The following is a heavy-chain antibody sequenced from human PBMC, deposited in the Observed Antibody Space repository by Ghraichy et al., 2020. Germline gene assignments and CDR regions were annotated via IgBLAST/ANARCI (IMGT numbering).Heavy chain of an antibody. J-gene: IGHJ6*02. D-gene: IGHD3-22*01. V-gene: IGHV1-18*04. CDR1: RYIFTSYG. Sequence: ASVKVSCKGFRYIFTSYGISWVRQAPGQGLEWMGWISTYNGNTNYAQKVQGRVTLTTDTSTNTAHMEVRSLRPDDTAVYYCARVPSGYYESSKPDWYYGMDVWGQGTMVIVSS. CDR2: ISTYNGNT. CDR3: ARVPSGYYESSKPDWYYGMDV.